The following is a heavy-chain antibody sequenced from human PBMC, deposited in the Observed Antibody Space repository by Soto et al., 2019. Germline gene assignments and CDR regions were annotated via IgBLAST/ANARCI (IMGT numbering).Heavy chain of an antibody. V-gene: IGHV3-33*01. CDR2: IWYYGTNN. D-gene: IGHD2-15*01. CDR3: ARAQDPYCSGGSCYFPWGP. J-gene: IGHJ5*02. CDR1: RFTFSDYG. Sequence: VELVESGGGVVQPGGSLRLSCAASRFTFSDYGMHWVRQTPGNGLECLAFIWYYGTNNYYGEAVKGSSTISRDNSKNTLSLQMNSLRAEVTAMCYCARAQDPYCSGGSCYFPWGPWGQGTQVTVSS.